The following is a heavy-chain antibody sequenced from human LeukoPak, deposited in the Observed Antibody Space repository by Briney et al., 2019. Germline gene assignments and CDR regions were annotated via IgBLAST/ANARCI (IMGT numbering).Heavy chain of an antibody. D-gene: IGHD1-26*01. Sequence: QPGGSLRLSCAASGFTFSTYWMSWVRQAPGKGLEWVANIKQDGSEKYYVDSVKGRFTISRDNAKNSLYLQMNSLRAEDTAVYYCASPGSGVWDFDYWGQGTLVTVSS. V-gene: IGHV3-7*01. CDR3: ASPGSGVWDFDY. CDR1: GFTFSTYW. CDR2: IKQDGSEK. J-gene: IGHJ4*02.